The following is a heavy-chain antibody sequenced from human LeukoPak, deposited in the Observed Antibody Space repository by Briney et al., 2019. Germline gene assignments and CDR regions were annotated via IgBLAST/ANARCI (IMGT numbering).Heavy chain of an antibody. V-gene: IGHV1-2*02. CDR1: GYTFTGYF. D-gene: IGHD6-13*01. J-gene: IGHJ6*03. CDR2: INPNRGGT. CDR3: ARSYSSSQPIAFFYYYYYMDV. Sequence: ASVKVSCKASGYTFTGYFMHGVRRAPGQGLEWMGWINPNRGGTNYAQKFQGRVTMTRDTSIITAYMELSRLRSDDTAVYYCARSYSSSQPIAFFYYYYYMDVWGKGTTVTVSS.